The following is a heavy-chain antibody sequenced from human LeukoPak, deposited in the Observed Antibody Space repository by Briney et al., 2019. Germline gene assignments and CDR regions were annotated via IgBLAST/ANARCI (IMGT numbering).Heavy chain of an antibody. J-gene: IGHJ3*02. Sequence: GGSLRLSCAASGFTFSSYGMHWVRQAPGKGLEWVAFIRYDGSNKYYADSVKGRFTISRDNSKNTLYLQMNSLRAEDTAVYYCAKDYYDSSGYYRDAFDIWGQGTMVTVSS. CDR3: AKDYYDSSGYYRDAFDI. CDR1: GFTFSSYG. V-gene: IGHV3-30*02. CDR2: IRYDGSNK. D-gene: IGHD3-22*01.